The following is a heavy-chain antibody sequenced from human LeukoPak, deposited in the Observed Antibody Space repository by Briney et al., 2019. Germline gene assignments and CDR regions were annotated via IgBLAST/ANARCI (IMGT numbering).Heavy chain of an antibody. CDR2: IYYSGST. D-gene: IGHD3-22*01. Sequence: SETLSLTCTVSGGSISSYYWSWIRQPPGKGLEWIGYIYYSGSTNYNPSLKSRVTISVDTSKNQFSLKLSSVTAADAAVYYCARDPNTYYYDSSGYYTSEWYHDYWGQGTLVTVSS. J-gene: IGHJ4*02. V-gene: IGHV4-59*12. CDR1: GGSISSYY. CDR3: ARDPNTYYYDSSGYYTSEWYHDY.